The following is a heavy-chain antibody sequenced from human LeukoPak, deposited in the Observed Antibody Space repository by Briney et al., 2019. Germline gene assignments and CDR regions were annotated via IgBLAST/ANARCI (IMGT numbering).Heavy chain of an antibody. CDR3: ARVRYQLLEYFDY. J-gene: IGHJ4*02. V-gene: IGHV1-18*01. CDR2: ISGYNSNP. D-gene: IGHD2-2*01. CDR1: GYTFTSYG. Sequence: EASVKVSCKTSGYTFTSYGISWVRQAPGQGLEWMGWISGYNSNPKYAQKFQGRVTMTTDTSTSTAYMELGGLTSDDTAVYYCARVRYQLLEYFDYWGQGTLVTVSS.